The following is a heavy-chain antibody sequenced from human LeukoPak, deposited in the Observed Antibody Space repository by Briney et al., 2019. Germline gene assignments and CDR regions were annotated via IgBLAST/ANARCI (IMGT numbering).Heavy chain of an antibody. CDR2: IYHNGTY. J-gene: IGHJ6*03. CDR1: GYSINNGYY. Sequence: SETLSLTCTVSGYSINNGYYWSCIRQPPGKRLQVIGIIYHNGTYYYNSSLKRRVTISIDTSKNQFSLKLSSVTAADTAVYYCAREDDGSESWTMTYYYYYYMDVWGKGTTVTVSS. CDR3: AREDDGSESWTMTYYYYYYMDV. D-gene: IGHD3-10*01. V-gene: IGHV4-38-2*02.